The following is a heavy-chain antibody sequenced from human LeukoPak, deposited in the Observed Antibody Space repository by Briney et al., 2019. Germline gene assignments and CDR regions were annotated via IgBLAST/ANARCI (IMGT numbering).Heavy chain of an antibody. CDR3: VKDMAGSPSSGMDV. CDR2: ISWNSGSI. V-gene: IGHV3-9*01. CDR1: GFTFDDYA. Sequence: GRSLRLSCAASGFTFDDYAMHWVRQAPGKGLEWVSGISWNSGSIGYADSVKGRFTISRDNAKNSLYLQMNSLRAEDTALYYCVKDMAGSPSSGMDVWGQGTTVTVSS. J-gene: IGHJ6*02. D-gene: IGHD6-19*01.